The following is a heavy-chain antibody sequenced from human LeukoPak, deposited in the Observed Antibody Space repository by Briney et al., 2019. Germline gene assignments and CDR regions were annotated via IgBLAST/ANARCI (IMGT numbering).Heavy chain of an antibody. Sequence: GGSLRLSCAASGFTVSTNYMSWVRQAPGKGLEWVSVIYGGGRTYYADSVKGRFTVSRDNSKNTLYLQMNSLTAEDTAVYYCARRIVGPSSGGDYWGQGTPVTVSS. CDR2: IYGGGRT. D-gene: IGHD1-26*01. J-gene: IGHJ4*02. CDR3: ARRIVGPSSGGDY. V-gene: IGHV3-66*04. CDR1: GFTVSTNY.